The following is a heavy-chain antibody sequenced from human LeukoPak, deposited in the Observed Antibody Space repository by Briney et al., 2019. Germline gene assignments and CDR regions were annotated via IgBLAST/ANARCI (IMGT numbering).Heavy chain of an antibody. J-gene: IGHJ3*02. CDR2: ISYDGTNK. CDR1: DFTSITFA. Sequence: TGGSLRLSCAASDFTSITFARNWVGRPQAKGLEWGAFISYDGTNKYCADSVKGRFTISRDNSKNTLYLQMNSLRAEDTALYYCAREILTGYAFDIWGQGTMVTVSS. V-gene: IGHV3-30-3*01. D-gene: IGHD7-27*01. CDR3: AREILTGYAFDI.